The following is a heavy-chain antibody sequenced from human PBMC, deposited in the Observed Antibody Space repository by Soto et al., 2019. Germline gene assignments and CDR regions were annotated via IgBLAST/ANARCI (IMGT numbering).Heavy chain of an antibody. D-gene: IGHD1-26*01. CDR2: IYYSGST. CDR3: ASPNSGSYLGSYYGMDV. J-gene: IGHJ6*02. V-gene: IGHV4-39*01. Sequence: SETLSLTCTVSGGSISSSSYYWGWIRQPPGKGLEWIGSIYYSGSTYYNPSLKSRVTISVDTSKNQFSLKLSSVTAADTAVYYCASPNSGSYLGSYYGMDVWGQGTTVTVSS. CDR1: GGSISSSSYY.